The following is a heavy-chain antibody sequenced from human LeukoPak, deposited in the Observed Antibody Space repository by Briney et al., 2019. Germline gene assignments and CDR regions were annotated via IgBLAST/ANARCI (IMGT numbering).Heavy chain of an antibody. CDR2: ISGSGGST. D-gene: IGHD5-12*01. J-gene: IGHJ5*02. CDR1: GFTFSSYA. V-gene: IGHV3-23*01. Sequence: TGGSLRLSCAASGFTFSSYAMSWVRQAPGKGLEWVSAISGSGGSTYYADSVKGRFTISRDNSKNTLYLQMNSLRAEDTAVYYCAKPYSGYDLDNWFDPWGQGTLVTVSS. CDR3: AKPYSGYDLDNWFDP.